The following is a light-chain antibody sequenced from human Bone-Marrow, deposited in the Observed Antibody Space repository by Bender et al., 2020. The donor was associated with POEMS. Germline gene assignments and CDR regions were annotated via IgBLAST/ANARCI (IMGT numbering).Light chain of an antibody. CDR2: DVS. Sequence: QSALTQPPSVSGSPGQSITISCTGTSSDVGGNKYVSWYQQHPGKAPKLMIYDVSDRPSGVSNRFSGSKSGNTASLTISGLQAEDEADYYCSSYTSSSTLVFGGGTKLTVL. V-gene: IGLV2-14*01. J-gene: IGLJ3*02. CDR1: SSDVGGNKY. CDR3: SSYTSSSTLV.